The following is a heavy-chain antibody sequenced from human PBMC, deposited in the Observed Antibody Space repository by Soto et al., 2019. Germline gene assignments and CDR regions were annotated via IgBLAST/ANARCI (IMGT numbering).Heavy chain of an antibody. Sequence: EVQLLESGGGLVQPGGSLRLSCAASGFTFSSYAMSWVRQAPGKGLEWVSAISGSGGSTYYADSVKGRFTISRDNSKNTLYLQMNSLRAEDTAVYYCAKPGHTWIQLNLVGNYFDYWGQGTLVTVSS. V-gene: IGHV3-23*01. CDR2: ISGSGGST. D-gene: IGHD5-18*01. J-gene: IGHJ4*02. CDR1: GFTFSSYA. CDR3: AKPGHTWIQLNLVGNYFDY.